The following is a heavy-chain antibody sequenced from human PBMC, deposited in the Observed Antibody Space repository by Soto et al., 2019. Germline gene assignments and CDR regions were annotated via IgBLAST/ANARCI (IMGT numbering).Heavy chain of an antibody. J-gene: IGHJ6*02. V-gene: IGHV3-48*03. CDR1: GFTVSSYE. CDR2: ISSSGSTI. Sequence: GGSLRLSCAASGFTVSSYEMNWVRQAPGKGLEWVSYISSSGSTIYYADSVKGRFTISRDNAKNSLYLQMNSLRAEDTAVYYCAKLDYGDYYYYGMDVWGQGTTVTVSS. D-gene: IGHD4-17*01. CDR3: AKLDYGDYYYYGMDV.